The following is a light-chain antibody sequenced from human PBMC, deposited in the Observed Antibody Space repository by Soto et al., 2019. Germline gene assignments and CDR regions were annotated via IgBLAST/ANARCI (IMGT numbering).Light chain of an antibody. V-gene: IGLV1-44*01. J-gene: IGLJ2*01. Sequence: QAVVTQPPSASGTPGQRVTISCSGSSSNMGSNTVNWYQQLPGTAPKLLMYSNNQRPSGVPDRFSGSKSGTSVSLAISGLQSEDEADYHCAAWDDSLNGVVFGGGTKLTVL. CDR3: AAWDDSLNGVV. CDR1: SSNMGSNT. CDR2: SNN.